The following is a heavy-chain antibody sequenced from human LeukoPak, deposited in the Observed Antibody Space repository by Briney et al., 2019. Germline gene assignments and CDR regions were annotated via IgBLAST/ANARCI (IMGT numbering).Heavy chain of an antibody. J-gene: IGHJ3*02. D-gene: IGHD4-23*01. CDR2: IGSSGGST. CDR1: GFTFNNYP. CDR3: AKDPSDYVGAFDI. Sequence: PGGSLRLSCAASGFTFNNYPMSWVRQAPGKGLEWVSVIGSSGGSTHYADSVKGRFTISRDNSRNTLSLQMNSLRAEDTAVYYCAKDPSDYVGAFDIWGQGTMVSVSS. V-gene: IGHV3-23*01.